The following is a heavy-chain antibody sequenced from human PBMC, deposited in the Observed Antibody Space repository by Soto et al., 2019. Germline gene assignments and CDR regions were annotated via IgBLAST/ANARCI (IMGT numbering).Heavy chain of an antibody. CDR1: GGSFSGYY. J-gene: IGHJ6*02. Sequence: PSETLSLTCAVYGGSFSGYYWSWIRQPPGKGLEWIGEINHVGTTTYNPSLKSRVTITLDTSKSQISLTLNSLTAADTAVYYCARGGVRFHYAMDVWGLGTTVTVSS. CDR2: INHVGTT. D-gene: IGHD3-10*01. V-gene: IGHV4-34*01. CDR3: ARGGVRFHYAMDV.